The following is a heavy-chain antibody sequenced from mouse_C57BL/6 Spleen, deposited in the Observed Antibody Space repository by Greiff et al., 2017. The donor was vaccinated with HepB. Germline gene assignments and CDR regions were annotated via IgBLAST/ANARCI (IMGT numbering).Heavy chain of an antibody. CDR3: ARRRGLRGAMDY. Sequence: VQLQQPGAELVMPGASVKLSCKASGYTFTSYWMHWVKQRPGQGLEWIGEIDPSDSYTNYNQKFKGKSTLTVDKSSSTAYMQLSSLTSEDSAVYYGARRRGLRGAMDYWGQGTSVTVSS. CDR1: GYTFTSYW. D-gene: IGHD2-4*01. CDR2: IDPSDSYT. J-gene: IGHJ4*01. V-gene: IGHV1-69*01.